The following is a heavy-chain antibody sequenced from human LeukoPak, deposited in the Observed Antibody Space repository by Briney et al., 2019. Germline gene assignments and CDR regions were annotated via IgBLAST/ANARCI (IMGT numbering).Heavy chain of an antibody. CDR3: AIRDGGHFDY. D-gene: IGHD3-16*01. J-gene: IGHJ4*02. Sequence: GGSLRLSCAASGFTFSSYGMHWVRQAPGKGLEWVAVISYDGSNKYYADSVKGRFTISRDNSKNTLYLQMNSLRAEHTAVYYCAIRDGGHFDYWGPGTLVTVSS. CDR1: GFTFSSYG. V-gene: IGHV3-30*03. CDR2: ISYDGSNK.